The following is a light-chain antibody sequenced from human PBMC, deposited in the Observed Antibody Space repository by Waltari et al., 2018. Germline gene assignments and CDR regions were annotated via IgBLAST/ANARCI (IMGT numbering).Light chain of an antibody. Sequence: QSALTQPASVSGSPGQSITISCTGTSSDVGGYNYASWYQQHPGKVPNLLIFDVSNRPSGVSNRFSGSKSGNTASLTISGLQAEDESDYYCCSFTSRSTWVFGGGTKLTVL. CDR2: DVS. CDR1: SSDVGGYNY. V-gene: IGLV2-14*01. J-gene: IGLJ3*02. CDR3: CSFTSRSTWV.